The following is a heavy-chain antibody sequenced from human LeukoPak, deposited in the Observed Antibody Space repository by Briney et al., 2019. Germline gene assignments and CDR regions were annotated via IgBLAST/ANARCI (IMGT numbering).Heavy chain of an antibody. CDR1: GGSISSYY. V-gene: IGHV4-59*01. J-gene: IGHJ4*02. CDR3: ARNPQTSYLPCDY. Sequence: SETLSLTCTVSGGSISSYYWSWIRQPPGKGLEWIGYIYYSGSTNYNPSLKSRATISVDTSKNQFSLKLSSVTAADTAVYYCARNPQTSYLPCDYWGQGTLVTVSS. D-gene: IGHD2-2*01. CDR2: IYYSGST.